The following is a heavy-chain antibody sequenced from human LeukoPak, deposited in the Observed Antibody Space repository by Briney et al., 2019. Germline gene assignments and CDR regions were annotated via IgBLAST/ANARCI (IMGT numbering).Heavy chain of an antibody. D-gene: IGHD6-13*01. V-gene: IGHV4-59*12. Sequence: PSETLSLTCTVSGGSISSYYWTWIRQPPGKGLEWIGYIYYSGSTYYNPSLKSRVTISVDTSKNQFSLKLSSVTAADTAVYYCARADSLAAAGLDYWGQGTLVTVSS. J-gene: IGHJ4*02. CDR2: IYYSGST. CDR3: ARADSLAAAGLDY. CDR1: GGSISSYY.